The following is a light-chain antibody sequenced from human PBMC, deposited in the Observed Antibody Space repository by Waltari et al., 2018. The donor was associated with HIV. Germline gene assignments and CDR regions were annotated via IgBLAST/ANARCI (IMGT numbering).Light chain of an antibody. J-gene: IGKJ1*01. Sequence: DIQVTQSPPSLSASVGDRVTITCRASHDIKNYLAWYQQRPGKVPKLLIYSAYTLQSGVPSRFSGSGSGPNFTLTISTLQPEDVATYYCQNYNSAPQTFGQGTKVQIK. CDR2: SAY. CDR3: QNYNSAPQT. V-gene: IGKV1-27*01. CDR1: HDIKNY.